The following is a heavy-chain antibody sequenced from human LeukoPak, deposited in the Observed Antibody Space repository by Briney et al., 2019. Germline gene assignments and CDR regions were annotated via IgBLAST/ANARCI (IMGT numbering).Heavy chain of an antibody. CDR1: GGTFSSYA. D-gene: IGHD5-12*01. CDR3: ARGGAGNSGYDPSDYYYMDV. V-gene: IGHV1-69*05. CDR2: MIPIFGTA. J-gene: IGHJ6*03. Sequence: SVKVSCKASGGTFSSYAISWMRQAPGQGLEWMGGMIPIFGTANYAQKFQGRVTITTDESTSTAYMELSSLQSEDTAVYYCARGGAGNSGYDPSDYYYMDVWGKGTTVTVSS.